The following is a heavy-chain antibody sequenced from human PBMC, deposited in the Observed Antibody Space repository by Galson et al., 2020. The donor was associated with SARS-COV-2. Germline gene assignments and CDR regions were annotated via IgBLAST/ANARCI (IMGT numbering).Heavy chain of an antibody. Sequence: GGSLRLSCAASGFTFSSYGMHWVRQAPGKGLEWVAVIWYDGSNKYYVDSVKGRFTISRDNAKNSLYLQMNSLRAEDTAVYYCARDSVTTGTENYYYYGMDVWGQGTTVTVSS. CDR3: ARDSVTTGTENYYYYGMDV. D-gene: IGHD1-1*01. J-gene: IGHJ6*02. CDR1: GFTFSSYG. CDR2: IWYDGSNK. V-gene: IGHV3-33*01.